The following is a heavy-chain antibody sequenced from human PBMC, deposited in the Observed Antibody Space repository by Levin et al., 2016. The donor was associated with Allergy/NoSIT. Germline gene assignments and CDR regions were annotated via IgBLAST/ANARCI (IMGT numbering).Heavy chain of an antibody. J-gene: IGHJ5*02. CDR2: INHSGST. D-gene: IGHD3-22*01. CDR3: ARGQGSSGSKASWFDP. Sequence: VRQMPGKGLEWIGEINHSGSTNYNPSLKSRVTISVDTSKNQFSLKLSSVTAADTAVYYCARGQGSSGSKASWFDPWGQGTLVTVSS. V-gene: IGHV4-34*01.